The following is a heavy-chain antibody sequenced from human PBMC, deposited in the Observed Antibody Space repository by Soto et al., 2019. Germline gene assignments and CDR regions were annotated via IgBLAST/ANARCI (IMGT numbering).Heavy chain of an antibody. V-gene: IGHV3-21*01. J-gene: IGHJ6*02. Sequence: PVGSLRLSCAASGFTFSSYSMNWVRQAPGKGLEWVSSISSSSSYIYYADSVKGRFTISRDNAKNSLYLQMNSLRAEDTAVYYCARGPERYYYGMDVWGQGTTVTVSS. CDR2: ISSSSSYI. CDR3: ARGPERYYYGMDV. CDR1: GFTFSSYS.